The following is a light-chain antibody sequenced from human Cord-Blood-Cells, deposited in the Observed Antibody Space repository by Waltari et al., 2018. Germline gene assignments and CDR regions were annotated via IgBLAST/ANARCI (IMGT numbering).Light chain of an antibody. V-gene: IGLV2-14*01. CDR1: SSDVGGYNY. CDR2: DVS. CDR3: SSYKSRSTGV. Sequence: QAALTQPASVSGSPVQSITISFTLTSSDVGGYNYVSWYQPHPGKAPKLRIYDVSNRPSGFSNRFSSSKSGNTASLSNSGLEPEDEVDDYRSSYKSRSTGVCVGGTKLSVL. J-gene: IGLJ3*02.